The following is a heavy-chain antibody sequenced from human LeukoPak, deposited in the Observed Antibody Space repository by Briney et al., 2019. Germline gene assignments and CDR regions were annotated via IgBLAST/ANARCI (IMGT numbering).Heavy chain of an antibody. D-gene: IGHD3-10*01. Sequence: SETLSHTCTVSGGSLSSGSYYSSWVRQPPGKGLESLGYISYIGRTSYNPSLKSRVTISVDRSKNQFSLKPSSVTSAHPAMTFRARPPSITMVRGVTYYFHYWAQGTVVSVS. CDR1: GGSLSSGSYY. CDR3: ARPPSITMVRGVTYYFHY. J-gene: IGHJ4*02. V-gene: IGHV4-61*01. CDR2: ISYIGRT.